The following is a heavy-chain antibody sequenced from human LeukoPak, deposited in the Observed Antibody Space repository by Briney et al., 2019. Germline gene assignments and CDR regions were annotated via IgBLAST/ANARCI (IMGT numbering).Heavy chain of an antibody. Sequence: PGGSLRLSCAASELTLSSNYMSWIRQAPGRGLEWVSFIYSGGSTYYADSVRGRFIISKDNSKNTLYLQMNSLRAEDTAVYSCARVNDYDSGSLYRPIDYWGQGTLVTVSS. D-gene: IGHD3-10*01. CDR3: ARVNDYDSGSLYRPIDY. CDR2: IYSGGST. V-gene: IGHV3-53*01. CDR1: ELTLSSNY. J-gene: IGHJ4*02.